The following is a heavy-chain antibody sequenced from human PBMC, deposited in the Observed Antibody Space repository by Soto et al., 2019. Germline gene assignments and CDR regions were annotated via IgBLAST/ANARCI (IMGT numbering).Heavy chain of an antibody. V-gene: IGHV1-69*13. CDR2: IIPIFGTA. D-gene: IGHD3-10*01. Sequence: ASVKVSCKASGGTFSSYAISWVRQAPGQGLEWMGGIIPIFGTANYAQKFQGRVTITADESTSTAYMELSSLRSEDTAVYYCARSVPPSKFRGATKVRYFDYWGQGTRVTVSS. CDR1: GGTFSSYA. CDR3: ARSVPPSKFRGATKVRYFDY. J-gene: IGHJ4*02.